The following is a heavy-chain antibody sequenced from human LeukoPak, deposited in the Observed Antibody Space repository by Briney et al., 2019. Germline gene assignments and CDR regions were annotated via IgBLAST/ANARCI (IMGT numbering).Heavy chain of an antibody. V-gene: IGHV5-10-1*01. CDR3: ARPWGIAAAGTEYYFDY. J-gene: IGHJ4*02. D-gene: IGHD6-13*01. Sequence: GGSLRLSCKGSGYSFTSYWISWVRQMPGKGLEWMGRIDPSDSYTNYSPSFQGHVTISADKSISTAYLQWSGLKASDTAMYYCARPWGIAAAGTEYYFDYWGQGTLVTVSS. CDR2: IDPSDSYT. CDR1: GYSFTSYW.